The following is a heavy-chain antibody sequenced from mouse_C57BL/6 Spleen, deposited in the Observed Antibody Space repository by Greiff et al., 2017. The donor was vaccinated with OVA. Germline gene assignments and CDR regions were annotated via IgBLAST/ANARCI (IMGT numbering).Heavy chain of an antibody. Sequence: VQLQQSGAELVKPGASVKMSCKASGYTFTSYWITWVKQRPGQGLEWIGDIYPGSGSTNYNEKFKSKATLTVDTSSSTAYMQLSSLTSEDSAVYYCARDLGRGNYAMDYWGQGTSVTVSS. CDR3: ARDLGRGNYAMDY. J-gene: IGHJ4*01. D-gene: IGHD1-1*01. V-gene: IGHV1-55*01. CDR1: GYTFTSYW. CDR2: IYPGSGST.